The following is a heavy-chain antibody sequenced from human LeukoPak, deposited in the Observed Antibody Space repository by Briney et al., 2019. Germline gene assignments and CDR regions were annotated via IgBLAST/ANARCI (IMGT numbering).Heavy chain of an antibody. V-gene: IGHV5-51*01. Sequence: GESLKISFKISGYTLTNNWIGWVRQVPGKGLEWMGLIYPGYSDAKYSPSFQGQVTLSVDASISTAYLQLTGLRASDTAIYYCARHPYYDLLAPFDPWGQGTLVTVSS. D-gene: IGHD3-9*01. CDR3: ARHPYYDLLAPFDP. CDR1: GYTLTNNW. CDR2: IYPGYSDA. J-gene: IGHJ5*02.